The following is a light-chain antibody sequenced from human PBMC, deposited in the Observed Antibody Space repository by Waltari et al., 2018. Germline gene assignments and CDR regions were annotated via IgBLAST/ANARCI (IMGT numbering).Light chain of an antibody. V-gene: IGKV4-1*01. CDR2: WAS. CDR3: QQFYSTPT. Sequence: DIVMTQSPDSLALSLGERATITCKSSHGVLRNATKRNSLAWLQQRPGQPPKLLIYWASTRDSGVPDRFTGSGSGTDFTLTINSLQAEDVAVYYCQQFYSTPTFGQGTKVEI. CDR1: HGVLRNATKRNS. J-gene: IGKJ1*01.